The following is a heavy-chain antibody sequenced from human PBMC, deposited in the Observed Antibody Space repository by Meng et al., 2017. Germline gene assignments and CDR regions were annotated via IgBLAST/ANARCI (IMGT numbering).Heavy chain of an antibody. V-gene: IGHV4-59*01. D-gene: IGHD3-10*01. CDR2: IYYSGST. Sequence: SETLSLTCTVSGGSISSYYWSWIRQPPGKGLEWIGYIYYSGSTNYNPSLKSRVTISVDTSKNQFSLKLSSVTAADTAVYYCARVNYGSGSYAPNYYYGMDVWGQGTTVTVSS. CDR1: GGSISSYY. CDR3: ARVNYGSGSYAPNYYYGMDV. J-gene: IGHJ6*02.